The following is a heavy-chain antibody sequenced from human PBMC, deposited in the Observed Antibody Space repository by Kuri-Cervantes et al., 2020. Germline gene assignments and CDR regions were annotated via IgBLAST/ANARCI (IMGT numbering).Heavy chain of an antibody. CDR1: GFTFGDYA. Sequence: GESLKISCTASGFTFGDYAMSWVRQAPGKGLEWVGFIRSKAYGGTTEYAASVKGRFTISRDDSKNIAYLQISNLKTEDTAVYYCTRDYRSSSHYYYYYMDVWGKGTTVTVSS. J-gene: IGHJ6*03. V-gene: IGHV3-49*04. CDR2: IRSKAYGGTT. D-gene: IGHD6-6*01. CDR3: TRDYRSSSHYYYYYMDV.